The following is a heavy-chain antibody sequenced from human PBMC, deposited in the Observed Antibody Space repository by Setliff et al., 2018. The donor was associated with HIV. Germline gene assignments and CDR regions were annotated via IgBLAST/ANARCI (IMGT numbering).Heavy chain of an antibody. CDR1: GGSFSSYA. CDR2: IIPIFGTA. D-gene: IGHD3-22*01. Sequence: GASVKVSCKASGGSFSSYAISWVRQAPGQGLEWMGGIIPIFGTAKYAQKFQGRVTITTDESTSTAYMELSSLRSEDTAVYYCARRPHRRSGYYLYYFDSWGQGTLVTVSS. J-gene: IGHJ4*02. CDR3: ARRPHRRSGYYLYYFDS. V-gene: IGHV1-69*05.